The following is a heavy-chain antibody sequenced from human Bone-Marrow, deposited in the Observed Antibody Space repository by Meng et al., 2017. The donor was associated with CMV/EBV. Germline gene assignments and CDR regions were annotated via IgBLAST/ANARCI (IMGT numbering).Heavy chain of an antibody. J-gene: IGHJ5*02. D-gene: IGHD1-26*01. CDR1: GGTFSSYA. CDR3: ARPGSGRPRVDP. Sequence: PVKVSCKASGGTFSSYAISWVRQAPGQGLEWMGGIIPILGIANYAQKFQGRVTMTADKSTSTAYMELSSLRSEDTAVYYCARPGSGRPRVDPCGQGTLVTVSS. V-gene: IGHV1-69*10. CDR2: IIPILGIA.